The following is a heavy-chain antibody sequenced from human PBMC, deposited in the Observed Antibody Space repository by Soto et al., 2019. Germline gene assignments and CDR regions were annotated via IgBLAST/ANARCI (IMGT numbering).Heavy chain of an antibody. Sequence: EVQLVESGGGLGQPGRSLRLSCAASGFTFEDYAMHWVRQVPGKGLEWVSGINWNSGSIGYGDSVKGRFAISRDNAKNSLHLQMNSLSAEDTAFYYCVKDESINWYSGHFRHWGQGTLVTVSS. CDR1: GFTFEDYA. V-gene: IGHV3-9*01. D-gene: IGHD6-13*01. J-gene: IGHJ1*01. CDR3: VKDESINWYSGHFRH. CDR2: INWNSGSI.